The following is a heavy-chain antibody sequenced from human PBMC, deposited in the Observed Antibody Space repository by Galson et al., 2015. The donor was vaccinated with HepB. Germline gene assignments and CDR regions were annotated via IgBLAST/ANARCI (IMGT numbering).Heavy chain of an antibody. CDR2: IRTKANNYAS. CDR3: VRSGDLSGDSSR. V-gene: IGHV3-73*01. Sequence: SLRLSCAASGFTFSGSAIHWVRQASGKGPEWIGRIRTKANNYASSYVPSLKGRFIVSRDDSKNMAYLNMMSLKTDDTAVYYCVRSGDLSGDSSRWGQGTLVTVSS. CDR1: GFTFSGSA. J-gene: IGHJ4*02. D-gene: IGHD3-22*01.